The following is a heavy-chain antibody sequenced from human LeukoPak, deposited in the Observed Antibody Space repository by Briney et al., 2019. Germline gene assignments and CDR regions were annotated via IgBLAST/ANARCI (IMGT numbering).Heavy chain of an antibody. CDR3: ASRAVYYYYMDV. CDR2: MDPNSGNT. V-gene: IGHV1-8*01. CDR1: GYTFTSYD. J-gene: IGHJ6*03. Sequence: ASVKVSCKASGYTFTSYDINWVRQATGQGLEWMGWMDPNSGNTGYAQKFQGRVTMTRNTSISTAYMELSSLRSEDTAVYYCASRAVYYYYMDVWGKGTTVTVSS.